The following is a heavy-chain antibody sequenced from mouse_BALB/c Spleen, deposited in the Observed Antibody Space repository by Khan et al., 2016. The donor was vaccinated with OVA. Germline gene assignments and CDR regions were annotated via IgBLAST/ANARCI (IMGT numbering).Heavy chain of an antibody. V-gene: IGHV2-6-7*01. CDR3: ARDRDYYGRWLAY. CDR1: GFSLTGYG. Sequence: QVQLKESGPGLVAPSQSLSITCTVSGFSLTGYGVNWVRQPPGKGLEWLGMIWGDGSTDYTSALKSRLSISKDNSKNQVCLKMNSLQTDDTARYYCARDRDYYGRWLAYWGQGTLVTVSA. D-gene: IGHD1-1*01. CDR2: IWGDGST. J-gene: IGHJ3*01.